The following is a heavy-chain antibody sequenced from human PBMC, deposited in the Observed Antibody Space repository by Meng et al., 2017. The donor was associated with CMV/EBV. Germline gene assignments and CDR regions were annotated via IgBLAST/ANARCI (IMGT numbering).Heavy chain of an antibody. CDR3: ARGSYYRYVIDY. Sequence: VQVQGSGPGRVKPSGPLSLTCTVSGGSISSYSWSWIRQPAGKGLEWIGRIYTSGSTNYNPSLKSRVTMSVDTSKNQFSLKLSSVTAADTAVYYCARGSYYRYVIDYWGQGTLVTVSS. V-gene: IGHV4-4*07. CDR2: IYTSGST. D-gene: IGHD2-21*01. J-gene: IGHJ4*02. CDR1: GGSISSYS.